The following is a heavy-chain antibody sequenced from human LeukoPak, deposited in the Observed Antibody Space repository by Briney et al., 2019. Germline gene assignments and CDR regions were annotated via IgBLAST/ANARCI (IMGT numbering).Heavy chain of an antibody. J-gene: IGHJ4*02. V-gene: IGHV3-49*04. CDR3: SRAHSTGWLGINDY. Sequence: GRSLRLSCAASGFTFSSYPMHWVRQAPGKGLEWVGFIRSKAHGGTADYATSVKGRFTISRDDSKTIAYLQMDSLKTEDTAVYYCSRAHSTGWLGINDYWGQGALVTVSS. CDR2: IRSKAHGGTA. D-gene: IGHD6-19*01. CDR1: GFTFSSYP.